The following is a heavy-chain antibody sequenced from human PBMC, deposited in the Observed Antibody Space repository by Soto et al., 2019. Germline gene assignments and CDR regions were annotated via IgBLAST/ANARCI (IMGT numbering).Heavy chain of an antibody. D-gene: IGHD3-3*01. V-gene: IGHV1-18*01. CDR3: ARVGVRRPTPLWY. CDR1: CYTFTSYG. J-gene: IGHJ4*02. CDR2: ISAYNGNT. Sequence: SGKGSFKASCYTFTSYGISWGRQAPVQGLEWMGWISAYNGNTNYAQKLQGRVTMTTDTSTSTAYMELRSLRSDDKAVYYCARVGVRRPTPLWYWGQGTPVTVYS.